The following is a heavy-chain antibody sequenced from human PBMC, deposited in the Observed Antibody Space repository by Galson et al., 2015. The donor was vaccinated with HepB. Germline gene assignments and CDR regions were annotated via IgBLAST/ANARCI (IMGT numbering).Heavy chain of an antibody. Sequence: QSGAEMKKPGESLKISCKGSGYSFTSYWIGWVRQMPGKGLEWMGIIYPGDSDTRYSPSFQGQVTISADKSISTAYLQWSSLEASDTAMYYCARPTYYYDSSGYYFFAAFDIWGQGTMVTVSS. D-gene: IGHD3-22*01. CDR3: ARPTYYYDSSGYYFFAAFDI. J-gene: IGHJ3*02. V-gene: IGHV5-51*01. CDR2: IYPGDSDT. CDR1: GYSFTSYW.